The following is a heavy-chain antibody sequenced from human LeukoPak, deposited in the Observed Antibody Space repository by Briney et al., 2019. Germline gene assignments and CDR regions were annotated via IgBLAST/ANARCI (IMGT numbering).Heavy chain of an antibody. J-gene: IGHJ6*03. V-gene: IGHV3-30*03. Sequence: PGGSLRLSCAASGFTFSSYGMHWVRQAPGKGLEWVAVISYDGSNKYYADSVKGRFTISRDNSKNTLYLQMNSLRAEDTAVYYCARDRVAVAGNYYYYYMDVWGKGTTVTVSS. CDR2: ISYDGSNK. CDR3: ARDRVAVAGNYYYYYMDV. D-gene: IGHD6-19*01. CDR1: GFTFSSYG.